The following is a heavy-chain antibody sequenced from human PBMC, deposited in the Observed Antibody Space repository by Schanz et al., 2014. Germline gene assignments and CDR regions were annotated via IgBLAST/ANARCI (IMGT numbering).Heavy chain of an antibody. CDR2: IKLDGSET. CDR1: GFTFGNFF. D-gene: IGHD1-26*01. Sequence: EVQLVESGGGLVQPGGSLRLSCAASGFTFGNFFMSWVRQAPGKGLEWVANIKLDGSETYYADSVKGRFTTSRDNSKNTMYRQMNSLRAEDTAVYYCVKDLQRELLRDDHYYGMDVWGQGTTVTVSS. CDR3: VKDLQRELLRDDHYYGMDV. V-gene: IGHV3-7*01. J-gene: IGHJ6*02.